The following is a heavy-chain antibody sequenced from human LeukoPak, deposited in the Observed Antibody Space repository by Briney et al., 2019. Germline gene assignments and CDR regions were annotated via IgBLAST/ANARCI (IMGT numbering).Heavy chain of an antibody. D-gene: IGHD5-18*01. CDR2: IYYSGST. CDR3: ARESLGYSYGFPHYYYMDV. V-gene: IGHV4-59*01. CDR1: GGSISSYY. J-gene: IGHJ6*03. Sequence: SETLSLTCTVSGGSISSYYWSWIRQPPGKGLEWIGYIYYSGSTNYNPSLKSRVTISVDTSKNQFSLKLSSVTAADTAVYYCARESLGYSYGFPHYYYMDVWGKGTTVTASS.